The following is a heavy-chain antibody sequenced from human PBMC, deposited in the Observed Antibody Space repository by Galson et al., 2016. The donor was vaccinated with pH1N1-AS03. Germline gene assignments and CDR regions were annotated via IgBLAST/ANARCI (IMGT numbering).Heavy chain of an antibody. CDR3: ARDPRGPCTSATCPTTYYFGMDV. J-gene: IGHJ6*02. CDR1: GYVFTGFY. V-gene: IGHV1-2*04. Sequence: SVKVSCKASGYVFTGFYVHWVRQAPGQGLEWMGWINTDSGVTNYAQKFEAWVTMTRDTPVSTAYMELYGLKSDGTAVYYCARDPRGPCTSATCPTTYYFGMDVWGQGTTVIVSS. D-gene: IGHD2-2*01. CDR2: INTDSGVT.